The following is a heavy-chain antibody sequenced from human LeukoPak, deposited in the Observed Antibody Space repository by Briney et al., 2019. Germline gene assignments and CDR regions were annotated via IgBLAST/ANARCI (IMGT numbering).Heavy chain of an antibody. CDR3: ARQIRGWSADY. CDR2: IIPIFGTV. D-gene: IGHD6-19*01. Sequence: ASVKVSCKASGGTFSSFLITWVRQAPGQGLEWMGGIIPIFGTVTYAQKFRGRVTITADESTSTAYMELSSLRSEDTAVYYCARQIRGWSADYWGQGTLVTVSS. J-gene: IGHJ4*02. CDR1: GGTFSSFL. V-gene: IGHV1-69*01.